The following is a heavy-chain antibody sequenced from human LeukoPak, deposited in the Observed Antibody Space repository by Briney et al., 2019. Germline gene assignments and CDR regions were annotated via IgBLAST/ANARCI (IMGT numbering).Heavy chain of an antibody. J-gene: IGHJ4*02. Sequence: GGSLRLSCAASGFTFSDHYMDWVRQAPGKGLEWVGRTRNKANGYTTEYAASVKDRFTMSRDNSKNSVYLQMNSLKTEDTAVYYCTRVGNSGGYYNPLDYWGQGTLVTVSS. D-gene: IGHD3-22*01. V-gene: IGHV3-72*01. CDR2: TRNKANGYTT. CDR3: TRVGNSGGYYNPLDY. CDR1: GFTFSDHY.